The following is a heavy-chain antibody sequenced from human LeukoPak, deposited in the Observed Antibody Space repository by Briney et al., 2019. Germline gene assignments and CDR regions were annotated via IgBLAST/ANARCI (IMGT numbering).Heavy chain of an antibody. CDR3: ARVLQNYYHLDV. D-gene: IGHD2/OR15-2a*01. V-gene: IGHV4-59*11. CDR2: FFEVGST. J-gene: IGHJ6*03. CDR1: GDSISSHY. Sequence: SESLSLTCTVSGDSISSHYWSWIRQPPGKGLEWMGFFFEVGSTNYKSSLESRVTMSVDTSKNQFSLKLRSVTAADTAVYYCARVLQNYYHLDVWGTGTTVTVSS.